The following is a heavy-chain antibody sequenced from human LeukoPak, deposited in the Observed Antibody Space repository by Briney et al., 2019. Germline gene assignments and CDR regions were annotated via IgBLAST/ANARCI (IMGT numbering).Heavy chain of an antibody. Sequence: ASVKVSCKASGGTFSSYAISWVRQAPGQGLEWMGRIIPIFGTANYAQKFQGRVTITTDESTSTAYMELSSLRSEDTAVYYCARDTRSKRAYYYDSSGSDYWGQGTLVTVSS. V-gene: IGHV1-69*05. CDR3: ARDTRSKRAYYYDSSGSDY. D-gene: IGHD3-22*01. CDR2: IIPIFGTA. J-gene: IGHJ4*02. CDR1: GGTFSSYA.